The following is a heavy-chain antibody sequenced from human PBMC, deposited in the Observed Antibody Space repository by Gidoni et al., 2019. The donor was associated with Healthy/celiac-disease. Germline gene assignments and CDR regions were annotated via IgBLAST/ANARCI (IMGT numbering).Heavy chain of an antibody. CDR1: GFTFSSYS. V-gene: IGHV3-48*04. Sequence: EVQLVESGGGLVQPGGSLRLSCAASGFTFSSYSMNWVRQAPGKGLEWVSYISSSSSTIYYADSVKGRFTISRDNAKNSLYLQMNSLRAEDTAVYYCAREGIVVVTAILDYWGQGTLVTVSS. D-gene: IGHD2-21*02. CDR3: AREGIVVVTAILDY. CDR2: ISSSSSTI. J-gene: IGHJ4*02.